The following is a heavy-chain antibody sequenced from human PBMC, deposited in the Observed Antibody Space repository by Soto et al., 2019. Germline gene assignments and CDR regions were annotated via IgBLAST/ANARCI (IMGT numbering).Heavy chain of an antibody. CDR3: ARDLAYCAAGSCYARWGS. CDR1: GGSITSDDYF. Sequence: NPSETLSLTCTVSGGSITSDDYFWTWIRQSPGKGLEWIGFIYYSGTYYNPSLESRATISVDTSNNQFSLKLSSVTAADTAVYYCARDLAYCAAGSCYARWGSWGQGTLVTVSS. D-gene: IGHD2-15*01. J-gene: IGHJ5*02. CDR2: IYYSGT. V-gene: IGHV4-30-4*01.